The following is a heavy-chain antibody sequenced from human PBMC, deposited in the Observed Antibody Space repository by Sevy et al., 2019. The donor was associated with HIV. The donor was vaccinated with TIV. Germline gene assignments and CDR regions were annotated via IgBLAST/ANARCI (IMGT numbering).Heavy chain of an antibody. CDR3: ARDSPTVTSTTTYFDY. J-gene: IGHJ4*02. Sequence: VGSLRLSCAASGFTFSSYAMHWVRQAPGKGLEWVAVISYDGSNKYYADSVKGRFTISRDNSKNTLYLQMNSLRAEDTAVYYCARDSPTVTSTTTYFDYWGQGTLVTVSS. CDR2: ISYDGSNK. V-gene: IGHV3-30*04. D-gene: IGHD4-4*01. CDR1: GFTFSSYA.